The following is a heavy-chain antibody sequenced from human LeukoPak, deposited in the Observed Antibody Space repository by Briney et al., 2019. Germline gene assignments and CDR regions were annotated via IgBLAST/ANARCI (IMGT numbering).Heavy chain of an antibody. Sequence: SVKVSCKASGGTFSSYAISWVRQAPGQGLEWMGGIIPIFGTVNYAQKFQGRVTITADESTSTAYMELSSLRSEDTAVYYCAREEGQLVQSERAFDIWGQGTMVTVSS. D-gene: IGHD6-6*01. CDR2: IIPIFGTV. CDR3: AREEGQLVQSERAFDI. J-gene: IGHJ3*02. CDR1: GGTFSSYA. V-gene: IGHV1-69*01.